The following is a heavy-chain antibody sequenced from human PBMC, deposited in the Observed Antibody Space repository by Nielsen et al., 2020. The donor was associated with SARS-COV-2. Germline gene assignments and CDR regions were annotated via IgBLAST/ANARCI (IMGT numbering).Heavy chain of an antibody. CDR3: AKSPNGLAAV. V-gene: IGHV3-23*01. Sequence: ETLSLTCTVSGGSISSSSYYWGWIRQPPGKGLEWVSAITRSGGDTYYADSVKGRFTISRDNSKNTLYLQMSSLRAEDTAVYYCAKSPNGLAAVWGQGTLVTVSS. CDR1: GGSISSSSYY. J-gene: IGHJ4*02. CDR2: ITRSGGDT. D-gene: IGHD6-13*01.